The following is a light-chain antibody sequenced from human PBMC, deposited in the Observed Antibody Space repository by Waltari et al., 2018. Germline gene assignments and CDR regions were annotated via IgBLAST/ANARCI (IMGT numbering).Light chain of an antibody. CDR1: QDISTW. V-gene: IGKV1-5*03. CDR3: QQYNNFPYT. J-gene: IGKJ2*01. CDR2: KTS. Sequence: DIQLTQSPSTLSASVGDRVTITCRASQDISTWLAWYQQKPGKAPKFLIDKTSTLESGVPSRFRGSGSGTEFTLTISSLQPDDFATYYCQQYNNFPYTFGQGTKLEIK.